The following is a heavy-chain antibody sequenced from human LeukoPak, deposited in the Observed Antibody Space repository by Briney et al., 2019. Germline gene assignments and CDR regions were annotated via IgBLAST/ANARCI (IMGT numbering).Heavy chain of an antibody. CDR2: IRYDGTNK. CDR3: GKGLAYTYPYSGNMDV. D-gene: IGHD5-18*01. Sequence: GGSLRLSCAASGFTFSSYEMNWVRQAPGKGLEWVAFIRYDGTNKYYADSVKGRFTISRDNSDNTLSLQLNSLRPEDTAVYYCGKGLAYTYPYSGNMDVWGTGTTVTISS. V-gene: IGHV3-30*02. CDR1: GFTFSSYE. J-gene: IGHJ6*03.